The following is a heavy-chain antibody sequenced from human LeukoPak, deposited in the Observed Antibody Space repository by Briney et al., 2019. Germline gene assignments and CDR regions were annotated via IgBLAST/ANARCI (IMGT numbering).Heavy chain of an antibody. Sequence: SETLSLTCSVSGGSISSGDHYWTWIRQPPGGGLEWMGFITLYSDTTSYDPSLKSRLMVSIDTSKNQFSLTLTSVTAADTAVYFCARGFGYDFADYWGQGILVTVSS. CDR3: ARGFGYDFADY. CDR2: ITLYSDTT. V-gene: IGHV4-30-4*01. D-gene: IGHD2-2*01. CDR1: GGSISSGDHY. J-gene: IGHJ4*02.